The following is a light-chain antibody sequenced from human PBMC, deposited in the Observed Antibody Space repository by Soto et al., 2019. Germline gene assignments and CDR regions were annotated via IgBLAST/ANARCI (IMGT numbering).Light chain of an antibody. CDR2: AAS. Sequence: DIQMTQSPSSLSASVGDRVTITCRASQNIIFYLNWYQQKPGEAPKLLIYAASNLQSGVPSRFSGSGSGTDFTLTISSLQPEDFATYFCQQLNTFPPFFTFGPGTKVDIK. CDR3: QQLNTFPPFFT. V-gene: IGKV1-39*01. J-gene: IGKJ3*01. CDR1: QNIIFY.